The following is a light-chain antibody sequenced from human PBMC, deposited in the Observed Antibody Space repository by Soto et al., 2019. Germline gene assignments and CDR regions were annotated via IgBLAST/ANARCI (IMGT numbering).Light chain of an antibody. CDR1: QDISNY. CDR3: QQYDNLPLI. J-gene: IGKJ4*01. Sequence: DIQMTQSPSSLSASVGDRVTITCQASQDISNYLNWYQHKPGKAPKLLIYDASNLETGVPSRFSGSGSGTDFTFTISSLQPEDFATYYCQQYDNLPLIFGGGTKVEIK. CDR2: DAS. V-gene: IGKV1-33*01.